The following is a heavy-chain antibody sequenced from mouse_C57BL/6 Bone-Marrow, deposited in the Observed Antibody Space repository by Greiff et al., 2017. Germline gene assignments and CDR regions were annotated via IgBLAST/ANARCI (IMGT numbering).Heavy chain of an antibody. J-gene: IGHJ2*01. CDR1: GYTFTSYG. V-gene: IGHV1-81*01. CDR2: IYPRSGNT. CDR3: ARGATVVATRSYFDY. D-gene: IGHD1-1*01. Sequence: VKLVESGAELARPGASVKLSCKASGYTFTSYGISWVKQRTGQGLEWIGEIYPRSGNTYYNEKFKGKATLTADKSSSTAYMELRSLTSEDSAVYFCARGATVVATRSYFDYWGQGTTLTVSS.